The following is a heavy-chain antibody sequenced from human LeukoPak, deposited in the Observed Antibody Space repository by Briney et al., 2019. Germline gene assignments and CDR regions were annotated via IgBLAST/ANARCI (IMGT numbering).Heavy chain of an antibody. J-gene: IGHJ3*02. CDR2: IYPGDSDA. V-gene: IGHV5-51*01. CDR3: ARPYSTGIRDPHDM. Sequence: GESLTISCKASGYSFTNYWIAWVRQMPGKGLEWMGTIYPGDSDARYSPSFQGQVTLSVDRSITTAYLQWPSLKASDNAIYYCARPYSTGIRDPHDMWGQGTMVIVSS. CDR1: GYSFTNYW. D-gene: IGHD2-8*02.